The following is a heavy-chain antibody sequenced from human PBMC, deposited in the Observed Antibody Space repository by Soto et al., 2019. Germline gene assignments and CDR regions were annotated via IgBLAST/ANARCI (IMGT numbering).Heavy chain of an antibody. Sequence: SETLSLTCAVYGGSFIGYYWSWIRQPPGKGLEWIGYIYDSGSTNYNPSLKSRVTISVDTSKNQFSLKLSSVTAADTAVYYCARARNGYYYYYMDVWGKGTTVTVSS. CDR2: IYDSGST. V-gene: IGHV4-34*01. CDR1: GGSFIGYY. D-gene: IGHD2-8*01. CDR3: ARARNGYYYYYMDV. J-gene: IGHJ6*03.